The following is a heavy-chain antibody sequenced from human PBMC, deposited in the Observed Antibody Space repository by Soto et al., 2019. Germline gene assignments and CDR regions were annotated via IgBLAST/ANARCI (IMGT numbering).Heavy chain of an antibody. Sequence: GESLKISCKGSGYSFSNYWIAWVRQMPGKGLEWMGIIFPADSDTKYSPSFQGQVTISADKSISTAYLQWSGLKASDTAMYYCASSVVVPSTMNYFGYWGQGSLGSVSA. V-gene: IGHV5-51*01. J-gene: IGHJ4*02. D-gene: IGHD2-15*01. CDR1: GYSFSNYW. CDR3: ASSVVVPSTMNYFGY. CDR2: IFPADSDT.